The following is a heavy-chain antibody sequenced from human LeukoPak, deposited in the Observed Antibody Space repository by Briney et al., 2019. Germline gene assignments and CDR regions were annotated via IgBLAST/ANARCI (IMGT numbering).Heavy chain of an antibody. CDR3: ARDLVTVTNGFDI. CDR2: ISHIGRT. D-gene: IGHD4-17*01. CDR1: GDSFSSHY. J-gene: IGHJ3*02. V-gene: IGHV4-59*11. Sequence: PSETLSLTCAVSGDSFSSHYWTWIRQSPGTGLEWIGYISHIGRTNYNPSLKSRVTISIDTSKNQFSLKLRSVTAADPAVYYCARDLVTVTNGFDIWGQGTMVSVSS.